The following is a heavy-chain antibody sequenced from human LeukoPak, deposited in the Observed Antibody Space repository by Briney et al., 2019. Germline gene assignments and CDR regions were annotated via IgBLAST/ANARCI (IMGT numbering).Heavy chain of an antibody. J-gene: IGHJ5*02. CDR1: GYSFTSYW. CDR2: IYPGDPDT. D-gene: IGHD6-19*01. V-gene: IGHV5-51*01. Sequence: GESLKISCKGSGYSFTSYWIGWVRQMPGKGLEWMGIIYPGDPDTRYSPSFQGQVTISADKSISTAYLQWSSLKASDTAMYYCARLTPGYSSAYGWFDPWGQGTLVTVSS. CDR3: ARLTPGYSSAYGWFDP.